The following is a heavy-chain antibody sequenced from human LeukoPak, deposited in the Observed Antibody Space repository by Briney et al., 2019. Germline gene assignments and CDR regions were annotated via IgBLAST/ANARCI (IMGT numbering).Heavy chain of an antibody. D-gene: IGHD6-19*01. J-gene: IGHJ4*02. CDR1: GYSFTSYW. Sequence: GESLKISCKGSGYSFTSYWIGWVRQMPGKGLEWMGIIYPGDSDTRYSPSFQGQVTISADKSISTAYLQWSSLKASDTAMYYCARQTRYSSGWYTVHVDDYWGQGTLVTVSS. V-gene: IGHV5-51*01. CDR3: ARQTRYSSGWYTVHVDDY. CDR2: IYPGDSDT.